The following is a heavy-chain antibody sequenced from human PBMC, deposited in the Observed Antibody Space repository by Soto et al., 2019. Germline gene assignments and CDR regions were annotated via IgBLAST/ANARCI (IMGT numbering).Heavy chain of an antibody. V-gene: IGHV4-30-2*01. Sequence: PSETLSLTCAVSGDTISTGGYSWAWIRQPPGKPLEWIGHTYHSGNPYYNPSLKSRVIISVDRSKNQFSLKLSSVTAADTAVYYCARVRGYYYDSSGYLDAFDIWGQRTMVTVSS. CDR1: GDTISTGGYS. CDR2: TYHSGNP. J-gene: IGHJ3*02. D-gene: IGHD3-22*01. CDR3: ARVRGYYYDSSGYLDAFDI.